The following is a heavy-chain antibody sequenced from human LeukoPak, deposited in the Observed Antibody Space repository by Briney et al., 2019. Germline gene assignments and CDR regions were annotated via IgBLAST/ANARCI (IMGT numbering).Heavy chain of an antibody. V-gene: IGHV4-38-2*02. CDR1: GYSISTNYF. CDR2: VSHSGTT. CDR3: ARDAYYYDSSGYYPFDY. J-gene: IGHJ4*02. Sequence: SETLSLTCTVSGYSISTNYFWGWIRQSPGKGLEWIGSVSHSGTTYYNPSLKSRVTISEDTSKNQFSLKLSSVTAADTAVYYCARDAYYYDSSGYYPFDYWGQGTLVTVSS. D-gene: IGHD3-22*01.